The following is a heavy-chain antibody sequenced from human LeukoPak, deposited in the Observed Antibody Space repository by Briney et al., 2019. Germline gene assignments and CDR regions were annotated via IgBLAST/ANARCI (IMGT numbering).Heavy chain of an antibody. V-gene: IGHV4-39*07. CDR2: MYYSGST. CDR1: GGSISRSSYY. D-gene: IGHD5-12*01. J-gene: IGHJ4*02. CDR3: ASYDWSYGASY. Sequence: SETLSLTCTVSGGSISRSSYYWGWIRQPPGKGLEWIGSMYYSGSTFYSPSLKSRVTILVDTSKNQFSLKLSSVTAADTAVYYCASYDWSYGASYWGQGTLVTVSS.